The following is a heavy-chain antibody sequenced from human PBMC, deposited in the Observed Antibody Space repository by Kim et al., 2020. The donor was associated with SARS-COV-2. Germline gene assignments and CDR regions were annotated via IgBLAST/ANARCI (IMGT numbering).Heavy chain of an antibody. J-gene: IGHJ4*02. CDR2: ISYDGSNK. D-gene: IGHD6-13*01. V-gene: IGHV3-30*18. Sequence: GGSLRLSCAASGFTFSSYGMHWVRQAPGKGLEWVAVISYDGSNKYYADSVKGRFTISRDNSKNTLYLQMNSLRAEDTAVYYCAKERLTLSSWQISYYFDYWGQGTLVTVSS. CDR3: AKERLTLSSWQISYYFDY. CDR1: GFTFSSYG.